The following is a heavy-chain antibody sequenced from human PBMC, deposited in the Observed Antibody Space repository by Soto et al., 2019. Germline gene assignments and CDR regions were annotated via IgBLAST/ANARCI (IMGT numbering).Heavy chain of an antibody. V-gene: IGHV3-48*02. CDR1: GFTFSRYS. CDR3: ARGHSSGYNWFDP. Sequence: GGSLRLSCAASGFTFSRYSMNWVRQAPGKGLEWVPHISSSSSTIYHADSVKGRFTISRDNAKNSLYLQMNSLRDEDTAVYYCARGHSSGYNWFDPWGQGTLVTVSS. J-gene: IGHJ5*02. D-gene: IGHD6-19*01. CDR2: ISSSSSTI.